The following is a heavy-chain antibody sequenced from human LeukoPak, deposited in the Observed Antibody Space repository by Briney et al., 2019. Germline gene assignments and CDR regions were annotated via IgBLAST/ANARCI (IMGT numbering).Heavy chain of an antibody. Sequence: GGSLRLSCAASGFTFSAYWMHWVRQVPGKGLVWVSRNDGTATFFADSVKGRFTISRDNAKNTLYLQMDSLRAEDTAMYYCAREILEPGKTHEYWGQGTLVTVSS. D-gene: IGHD1-1*01. CDR1: GFTFSAYW. CDR3: AREILEPGKTHEY. CDR2: NDGTAT. V-gene: IGHV3-74*01. J-gene: IGHJ4*02.